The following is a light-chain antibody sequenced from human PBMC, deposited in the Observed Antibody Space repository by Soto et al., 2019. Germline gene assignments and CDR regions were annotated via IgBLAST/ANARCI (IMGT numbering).Light chain of an antibody. CDR1: QSISSW. Sequence: DIQMTKSHSNLSASVGDRVTITGRASQSISSWLAGYQQKPGKAPKLPSDKASSLESLVPSRFSGSGSGTEFTLTISSLQPDDFATYYCQQYNSYPWTFGQGAKVEIK. CDR2: KAS. J-gene: IGKJ1*01. V-gene: IGKV1-5*03. CDR3: QQYNSYPWT.